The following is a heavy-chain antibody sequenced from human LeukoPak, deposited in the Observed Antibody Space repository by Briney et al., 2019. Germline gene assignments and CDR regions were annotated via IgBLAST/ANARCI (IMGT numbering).Heavy chain of an antibody. D-gene: IGHD3-22*01. V-gene: IGHV1-69*01. CDR1: GGTFSSYA. Sequence: ASVKVSCKASGGTFSSYAISWVRQAPGQGLEWMGGIIPIFGTANYAQKFQGRVTITADESTSTAYMELSSLRSEDTAVYYCARDSSGYFRYYYGMDVWGQGTTVTVSS. CDR3: ARDSSGYFRYYYGMDV. CDR2: IIPIFGTA. J-gene: IGHJ6*02.